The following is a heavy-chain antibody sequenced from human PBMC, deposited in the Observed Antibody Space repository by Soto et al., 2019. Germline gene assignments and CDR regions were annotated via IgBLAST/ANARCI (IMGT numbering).Heavy chain of an antibody. CDR2: IYKRATT. CDR3: ARGRYCLTGRCFPNWFDS. V-gene: IGHV4-30-4*01. CDR1: GDSISNLDYF. J-gene: IGHJ5*01. Sequence: QVQLLESGPGLVKPSQTLSLTCSVSGDSISNLDYFWAWIRQPPGQVLEYIGYIYKRATTYYNPSFESRVAISVATSKSQFSLNVTSVTAADTAVYFCARGRYCLTGRCFPNWFDSWGQGALVTVSS. D-gene: IGHD7-27*01.